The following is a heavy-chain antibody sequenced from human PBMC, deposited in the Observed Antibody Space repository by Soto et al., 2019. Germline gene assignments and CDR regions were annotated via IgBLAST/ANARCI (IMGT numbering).Heavy chain of an antibody. Sequence: GESLKISCKGSGYSFTSYWISWVRQMPGKGLEWMGRIDPSDSYTNYSPSFQGHVTISADKSISTAYPQWSSLKASDTAMYYCARHGGGYDSSGYYSGVSDYYYYYGMDVWGQGTTVTVSS. CDR1: GYSFTSYW. CDR3: ARHGGGYDSSGYYSGVSDYYYYYGMDV. J-gene: IGHJ6*02. CDR2: IDPSDSYT. D-gene: IGHD3-22*01. V-gene: IGHV5-10-1*01.